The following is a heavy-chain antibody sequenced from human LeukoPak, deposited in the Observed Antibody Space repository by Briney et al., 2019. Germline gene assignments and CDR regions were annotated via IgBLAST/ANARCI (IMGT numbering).Heavy chain of an antibody. CDR1: GFTFSSYE. Sequence: GGSLRLSCAASGFTFSSYEMNWVRQAPGKGLEWVSYISSSGSNIYYADSVKGRFTISRDNAKNSLYLQMNSLRAEDTAVYYCARSVDTAMVRPHFDYWGQGTLVTVSS. CDR2: ISSSGSNI. CDR3: ARSVDTAMVRPHFDY. V-gene: IGHV3-48*03. D-gene: IGHD5-18*01. J-gene: IGHJ4*02.